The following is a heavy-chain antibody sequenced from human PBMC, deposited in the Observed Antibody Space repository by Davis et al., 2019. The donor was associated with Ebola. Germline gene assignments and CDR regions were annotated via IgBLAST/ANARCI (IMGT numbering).Heavy chain of an antibody. Sequence: AASVKVSCKASGYTFTSYGITWVRQAPGQGLEWMGWISAYNGNTNFAQRFQGRVTMTTDTSSSTAYMELRSLRSDDTAVYYCARDLRSMVRGREGLFDYWGQGTLVTVSS. V-gene: IGHV1-18*04. J-gene: IGHJ4*02. CDR1: GYTFTSYG. D-gene: IGHD3-10*01. CDR3: ARDLRSMVRGREGLFDY. CDR2: ISAYNGNT.